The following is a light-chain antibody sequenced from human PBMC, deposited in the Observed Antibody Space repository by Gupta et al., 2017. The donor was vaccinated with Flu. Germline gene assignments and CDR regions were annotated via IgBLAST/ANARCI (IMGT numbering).Light chain of an antibody. CDR2: DAS. CDR1: QDISNY. J-gene: IGKJ2*01. Sequence: DRVTITCQASQDISNYLNWYQQKPGKAPKLLIYDASNLETGVPSRFSGSGSGTDFTFTISSLQPEDIVTYYCQQYDNLLMYTFGQGTKLEIK. V-gene: IGKV1-33*01. CDR3: QQYDNLLMYT.